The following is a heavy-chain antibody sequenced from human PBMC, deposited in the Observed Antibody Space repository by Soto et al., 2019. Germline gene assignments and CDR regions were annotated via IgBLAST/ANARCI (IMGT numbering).Heavy chain of an antibody. J-gene: IGHJ5*02. Sequence: ASVKVSCKASGYTFTSYGISWVRQAPGQGLEWMGWISAYNGNTNYAQKLQGRVTMTTDTSTSTAYMELRSLRSDDTAVYYWARAWGGYCSSTSCEHPTSWFDPWGQGTLVTVSS. V-gene: IGHV1-18*01. D-gene: IGHD2-2*01. CDR1: GYTFTSYG. CDR3: ARAWGGYCSSTSCEHPTSWFDP. CDR2: ISAYNGNT.